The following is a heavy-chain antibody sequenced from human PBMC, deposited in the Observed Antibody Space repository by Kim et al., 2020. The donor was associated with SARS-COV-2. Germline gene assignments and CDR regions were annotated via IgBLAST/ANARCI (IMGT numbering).Heavy chain of an antibody. CDR3: AKDPNSSSRWTFDY. V-gene: IGHV3-30*18. Sequence: GGSLRLSCAASGFTFSSYGMHWVRQAPGKGLEWVAVISYDGSNKYYADSVKGRFTISRDNSKNTLYLQMNSLRAEDTAVYYCAKDPNSSSRWTFDYCGQG. D-gene: IGHD6-19*01. CDR1: GFTFSSYG. CDR2: ISYDGSNK. J-gene: IGHJ4*02.